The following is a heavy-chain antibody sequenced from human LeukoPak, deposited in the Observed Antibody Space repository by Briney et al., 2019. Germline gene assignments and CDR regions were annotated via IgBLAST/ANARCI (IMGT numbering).Heavy chain of an antibody. CDR2: ISSSGCTI. CDR3: AELGITMIGGV. J-gene: IGHJ6*04. Sequence: GGSLRLSCAASGFTFSSYEMNWVRQAPGGGLEWVSYISSSGCTIYYADSVKGRFTISRDNAKNSLYLQMNSLRAEDTAVYYCAELGITMIGGVWGKGTTVTISS. D-gene: IGHD3-10*02. CDR1: GFTFSSYE. V-gene: IGHV3-48*03.